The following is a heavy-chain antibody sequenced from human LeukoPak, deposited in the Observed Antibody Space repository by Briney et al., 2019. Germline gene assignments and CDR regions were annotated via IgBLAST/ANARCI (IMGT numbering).Heavy chain of an antibody. CDR1: GGIFSTYG. D-gene: IGHD3-9*01. CDR2: IIPISGSA. Sequence: ASVKVSCKASGGIFSTYGISWVRQAPGQGLEWMGGIIPISGSANYAPKFQGRVTFTADKSTSTAYMELSSLRSEDTAVYYCARGAELRYFDRLLLGGEDYWGQGTLVTVSS. V-gene: IGHV1-69*06. CDR3: ARGAELRYFDRLLLGGEDY. J-gene: IGHJ4*02.